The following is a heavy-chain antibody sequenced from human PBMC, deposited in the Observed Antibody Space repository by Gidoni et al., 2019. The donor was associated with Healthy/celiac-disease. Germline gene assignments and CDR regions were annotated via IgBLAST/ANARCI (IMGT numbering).Heavy chain of an antibody. D-gene: IGHD7-27*01. J-gene: IGHJ4*02. CDR1: GFTFSSYG. CDR2: ILYDGSDK. Sequence: QVQLVESGGGVVQPGRSLSLSCAASGFTFSSYGMHWVRQAPGKGLEWVAVILYDGSDKYYADSVKGRFTISRDNSKNTLYLQMNSLRAEDTAVYYCARIGTPGGEGYFDYWGQGTLVTVSS. V-gene: IGHV3-33*01. CDR3: ARIGTPGGEGYFDY.